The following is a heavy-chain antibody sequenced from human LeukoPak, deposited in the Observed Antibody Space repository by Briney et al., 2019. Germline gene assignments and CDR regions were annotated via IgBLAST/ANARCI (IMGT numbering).Heavy chain of an antibody. J-gene: IGHJ3*02. CDR1: GFTFSDYW. Sequence: GGSLRLSCAASGFTFSDYWMSWVRQAPGKGLEWVANIKQDGSEKYYVDSVKGRCTISRDNAKNSLHPQMNSLRAEDTAVYYCARDPSAFDIWGQGTMVTVSS. V-gene: IGHV3-7*05. CDR2: IKQDGSEK. CDR3: ARDPSAFDI.